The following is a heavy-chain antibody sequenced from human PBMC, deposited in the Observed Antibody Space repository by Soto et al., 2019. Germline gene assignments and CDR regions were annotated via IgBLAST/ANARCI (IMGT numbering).Heavy chain of an antibody. V-gene: IGHV1-24*01. J-gene: IGHJ5*02. Sequence: ASVKVSCKVSGYTLTELSMHWVRQAPGKGLEWMGGFDPEDGETIYAQKFQGRVTMTEDTSTDTAYMELSSLRSEDTAVYYCATVATLEYCSGGSCYLGWFDPWGQGTLVTVSS. D-gene: IGHD2-15*01. CDR2: FDPEDGET. CDR3: ATVATLEYCSGGSCYLGWFDP. CDR1: GYTLTELS.